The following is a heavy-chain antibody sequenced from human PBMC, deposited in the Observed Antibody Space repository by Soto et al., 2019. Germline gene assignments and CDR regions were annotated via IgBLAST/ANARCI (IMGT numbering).Heavy chain of an antibody. V-gene: IGHV5-51*01. Sequence: PGESLKISCQGSGYSFTTYWIAWVRQVPGKGLEWMGIIYPGDSDTRYSPSFQGQVTVSADKSISTAYLQWSSLKASDTAMYYCARRSTAVAGANKGLDYWGQGTLVTVSS. D-gene: IGHD6-19*01. CDR3: ARRSTAVAGANKGLDY. J-gene: IGHJ4*02. CDR2: IYPGDSDT. CDR1: GYSFTTYW.